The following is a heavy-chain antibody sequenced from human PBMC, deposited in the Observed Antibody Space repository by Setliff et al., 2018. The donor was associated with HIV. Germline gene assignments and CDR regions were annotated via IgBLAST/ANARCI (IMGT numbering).Heavy chain of an antibody. CDR3: AKDQGRCSSTSCYYYYGMDV. J-gene: IGHJ6*02. D-gene: IGHD2-2*01. CDR1: GFTFDDYT. CDR2: ISWDGGST. Sequence: PGGSLRLSCAASGFTFDDYTMHWVRQAPGKGLEWVSLISWDGGSTYYADSVKGRFTISRDNSKNSLYLQMNSLRTEDTALYYCAKDQGRCSSTSCYYYYGMDVWGQGTTVTVSS. V-gene: IGHV3-43*01.